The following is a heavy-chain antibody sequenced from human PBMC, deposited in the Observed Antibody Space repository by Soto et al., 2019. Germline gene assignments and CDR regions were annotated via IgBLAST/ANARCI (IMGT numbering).Heavy chain of an antibody. CDR2: IYYSGST. J-gene: IGHJ5*02. D-gene: IGHD3-9*01. V-gene: IGHV4-31*03. Sequence: SETLSLTCTVSGGSISSGGYYWSWIRRHPGKGLEWIGYIYYSGSTYYNPSLKSRVTISVDTSKNQFSLKLSSVTAADTAVYYCARDLYDILTGYSGWFDPWGQGTLVTVSS. CDR3: ARDLYDILTGYSGWFDP. CDR1: GGSISSGGYY.